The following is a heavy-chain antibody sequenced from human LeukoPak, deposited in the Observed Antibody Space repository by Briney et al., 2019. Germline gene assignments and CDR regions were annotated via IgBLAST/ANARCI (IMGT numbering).Heavy chain of an antibody. CDR3: AQCSSWLNYYMDV. CDR2: IEQDGSEK. CDR1: GFTFSSYW. V-gene: IGHV3-7*01. D-gene: IGHD6-13*01. J-gene: IGHJ6*03. Sequence: GGSLRRSCAASGFTFSSYWMSWVRQAPGKGLEWVANIEQDGSEKYYVDSVKGRFTISRDNAKNSLYLQMNSLRAEDTAVYYCAQCSSWLNYYMDVWGKGTTVTISS.